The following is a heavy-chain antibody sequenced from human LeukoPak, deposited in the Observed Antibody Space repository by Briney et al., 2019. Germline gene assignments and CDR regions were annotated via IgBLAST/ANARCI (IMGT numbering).Heavy chain of an antibody. J-gene: IGHJ3*02. Sequence: SETLSLTCTVSGGSISSTNYYWGWIRQPPGKGLEWIGSIYYSGSTYYNPSLKSRVTISVDTSKNHFSLKLSSVTAADTAVYYCAGAYCGGDCYSGRTFDIWGQGTMVTVSS. CDR1: GGSISSTNYY. D-gene: IGHD2-21*02. V-gene: IGHV4-39*07. CDR3: AGAYCGGDCYSGRTFDI. CDR2: IYYSGST.